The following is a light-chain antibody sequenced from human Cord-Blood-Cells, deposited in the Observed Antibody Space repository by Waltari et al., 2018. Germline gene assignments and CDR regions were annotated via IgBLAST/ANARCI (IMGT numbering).Light chain of an antibody. Sequence: DIVMTQSPDSLAVSLGERATINCKSSQSVLYSSKNKNYLAWYQQKPGQPPKLLIYWASTRESGVPDRFSGSGSGTDFTLTISSLQAEDVAVYYCQQYYSTPTFGQGTRLESK. CDR3: QQYYSTPT. CDR2: WAS. CDR1: QSVLYSSKNKNY. J-gene: IGKJ5*01. V-gene: IGKV4-1*01.